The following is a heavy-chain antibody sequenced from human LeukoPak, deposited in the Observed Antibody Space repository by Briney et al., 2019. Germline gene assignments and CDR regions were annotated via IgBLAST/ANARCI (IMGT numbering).Heavy chain of an antibody. Sequence: GASVKVSCMASGYTFTGHYMHWVRQAPGQGLEWMGWFKPNSGDTNYAQKFQGRFTMTWNTSISTAYMELSRLRSDDTAVYYCARERYSYGNYYYYYMDVWGKGTTVTISS. CDR3: ARERYSYGNYYYYYMDV. CDR1: GYTFTGHY. V-gene: IGHV1-2*02. J-gene: IGHJ6*03. CDR2: FKPNSGDT. D-gene: IGHD5-18*01.